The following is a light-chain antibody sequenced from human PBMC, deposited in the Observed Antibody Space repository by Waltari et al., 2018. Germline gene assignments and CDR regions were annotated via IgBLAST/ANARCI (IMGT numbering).Light chain of an antibody. V-gene: IGLV3-1*01. CDR2: RDT. Sequence: SYELTQPPSVSVSPGQTASITCPGDQLGDKYACWYQQKPGQSPVLVIYRDTKRPSGIPERFSGSNSGNTATLTISGTQAMDEADYYCQVWDGTTGVFGTGTKVTAL. CDR3: QVWDGTTGV. J-gene: IGLJ1*01. CDR1: QLGDKY.